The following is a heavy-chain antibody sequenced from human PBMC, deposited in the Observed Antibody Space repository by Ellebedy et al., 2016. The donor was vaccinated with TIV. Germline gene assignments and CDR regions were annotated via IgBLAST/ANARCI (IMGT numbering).Heavy chain of an antibody. CDR1: GFTFSSYS. CDR2: ISSSSSYI. D-gene: IGHD3-10*01. J-gene: IGHJ4*02. V-gene: IGHV3-21*01. Sequence: GGSLRLXXAASGFTFSSYSMNWVRQAPGKGLEWVSSISSSSSYIYYADSVKGRFTISRDNAKNSLYLQMNSLRAEDTAVYYCARSPLLWFGELLYSGYFDYWGQGTLVTVSS. CDR3: ARSPLLWFGELLYSGYFDY.